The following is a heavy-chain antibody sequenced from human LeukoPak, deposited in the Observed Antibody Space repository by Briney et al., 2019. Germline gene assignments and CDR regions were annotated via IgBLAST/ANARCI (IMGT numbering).Heavy chain of an antibody. D-gene: IGHD6-19*01. CDR3: ARAVAGPGDV. CDR1: GGSFSVYY. CDR2: INHSGST. J-gene: IGHJ6*03. Sequence: WETLSLTCAVYGGSFSVYYWSWIRQHPGKGLEWIGEINHSGSTNYNPSLKSRVTISVDTSKNQFSLKLSSVTAADTAVYYCARAVAGPGDVWGKGTTVTVSS. V-gene: IGHV4-34*01.